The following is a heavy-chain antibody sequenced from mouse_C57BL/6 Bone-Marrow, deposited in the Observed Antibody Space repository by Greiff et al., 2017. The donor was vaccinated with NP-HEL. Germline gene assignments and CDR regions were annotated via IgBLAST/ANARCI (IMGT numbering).Heavy chain of an antibody. CDR2: ISSGSSTI. V-gene: IGHV5-17*01. CDR1: GFTFSDYG. J-gene: IGHJ3*01. D-gene: IGHD2-4*01. Sequence: EVKLVESGGGLVKPGGSLKLSCAASGFTFSDYGMHWVRQAPEKGLEWVAYISSGSSTIYYADTVKGRFTISRDNAKNTLFLQMTSLRSEDTAMYYCARGYDYDRFAYWGQGTLVTVSA. CDR3: ARGYDYDRFAY.